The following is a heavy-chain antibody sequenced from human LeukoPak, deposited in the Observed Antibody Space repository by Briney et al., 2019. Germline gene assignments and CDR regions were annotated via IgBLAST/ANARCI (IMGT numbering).Heavy chain of an antibody. CDR1: GFTFDHYA. V-gene: IGHV3-9*03. CDR3: ATTSQGAFDF. Sequence: PGRSLRLSCAASGFTFDHYAMHWVRQAPGKGLEWVSGISWNSGSIGYADSVKGRFTISRDNAKNSPYLQMNSLRAEDMALYYCATTSQGAFDFWGQGTMVTVSS. CDR2: ISWNSGSI. J-gene: IGHJ3*01. D-gene: IGHD2-2*01.